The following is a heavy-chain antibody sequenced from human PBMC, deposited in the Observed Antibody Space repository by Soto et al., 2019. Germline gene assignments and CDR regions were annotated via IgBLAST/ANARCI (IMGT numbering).Heavy chain of an antibody. V-gene: IGHV3-74*01. D-gene: IGHD2-15*01. CDR2: INSDGSST. CDR3: VRKSLVVAAATREDY. CDR1: GFTFSSYW. Sequence: EVQLVESGGGLVQPGGSLRLSCAASGFTFSSYWMNWVRQAPGKGLVWVSRINSDGSSTSYADSVKGRFTISRDNAKNTLYLQTNSLRAEDTAVYYCVRKSLVVAAATREDYWGQGTLVTVSS. J-gene: IGHJ4*02.